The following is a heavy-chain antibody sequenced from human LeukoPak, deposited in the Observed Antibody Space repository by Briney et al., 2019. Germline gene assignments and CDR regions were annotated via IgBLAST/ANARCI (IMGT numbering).Heavy chain of an antibody. CDR1: GFTFGDYA. J-gene: IGHJ4*02. CDR2: IRSKAYGGTT. Sequence: PGGSLRLSCTASGFTFGDYATSWVRQAPGKGLEWVGFIRSKAYGGTTEYAASVKGRFTISRDDSKSIAYLQINSLKTEDTAVFYCSRGGKVSYYDNSGYPDYWGQGTLVTVSS. D-gene: IGHD3-22*01. CDR3: SRGGKVSYYDNSGYPDY. V-gene: IGHV3-49*04.